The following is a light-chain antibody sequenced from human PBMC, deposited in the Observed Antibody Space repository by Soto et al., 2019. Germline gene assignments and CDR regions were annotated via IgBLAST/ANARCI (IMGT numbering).Light chain of an antibody. CDR1: SSDVGGYNY. CDR3: SSYAGSYTVV. Sequence: QSALTQPRSASGSPGQSVTISCTGTSSDVGGYNYVSWYQQHPGKAPKLMIYDVSERPSGVPDRFSGSKSGNTASLTVSGLQAEDEADYYCSSYAGSYTVVFGRGTKLTVL. CDR2: DVS. J-gene: IGLJ2*01. V-gene: IGLV2-8*01.